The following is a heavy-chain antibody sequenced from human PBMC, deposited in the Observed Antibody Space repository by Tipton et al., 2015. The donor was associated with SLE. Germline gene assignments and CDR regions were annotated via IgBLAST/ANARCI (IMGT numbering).Heavy chain of an antibody. J-gene: IGHJ6*03. CDR2: INHSGST. CDR1: GGSFSGYY. D-gene: IGHD1-1*01. CDR3: ARVPGLERSYYYYYYMDV. Sequence: TLSLTCAVYGGSFSGYYWSWIRQPPGKGLELIGEINHSGSTNYNPSLKSRVTISVDTSRNQFSLKLSSVTAADTAMYYCARVPGLERSYYYYYYMDVWGKGTTVTVSS. V-gene: IGHV4-34*01.